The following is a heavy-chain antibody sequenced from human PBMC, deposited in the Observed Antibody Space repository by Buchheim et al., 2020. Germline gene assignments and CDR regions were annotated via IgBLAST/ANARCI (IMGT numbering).Heavy chain of an antibody. Sequence: QVHLVESGGGVVQPGRSLRLSCAASGFTFSSYGMHWARQALGKGLEWVAFISYGGSNKYYAHSVKGRFTISRDNSKNTLYLQMNSLRGEETAAYYCAKGGSSDWGMDYWGQGTL. CDR1: GFTFSSYG. CDR3: AKGGSSDWGMDY. D-gene: IGHD6-19*01. J-gene: IGHJ4*02. V-gene: IGHV3-30*18. CDR2: ISYGGSNK.